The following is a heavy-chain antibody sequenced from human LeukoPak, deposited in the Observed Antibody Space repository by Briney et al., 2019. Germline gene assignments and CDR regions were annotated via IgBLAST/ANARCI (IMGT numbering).Heavy chain of an antibody. V-gene: IGHV3-48*03. CDR1: GFTFSSYE. Sequence: PGESLRLSCAASGFTFSSYEMNWVRQAPGKGLEWVSYISSSGSTIYYADSVKGRFTISRDNAKNSLYLQMNSLRAEDTAVYYCARAESKYYYDSSGYFDYWGQGTLVTVSS. D-gene: IGHD3-22*01. CDR2: ISSSGSTI. J-gene: IGHJ4*02. CDR3: ARAESKYYYDSSGYFDY.